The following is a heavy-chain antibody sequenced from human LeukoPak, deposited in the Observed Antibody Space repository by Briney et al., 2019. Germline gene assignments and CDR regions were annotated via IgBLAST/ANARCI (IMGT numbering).Heavy chain of an antibody. V-gene: IGHV3-48*03. CDR1: GFTFSSYE. Sequence: GGSLRLSCAASGFTFSSYEMNWVRQAPGKGLEWVSYISSSGSTIYYADSVKGRFTISRDNAKNSLYLQMNSLRDEDAAVYYCARNYYGSGDYGMDVWGQGTTVTVSS. CDR3: ARNYYGSGDYGMDV. D-gene: IGHD3-10*01. CDR2: ISSSGSTI. J-gene: IGHJ6*02.